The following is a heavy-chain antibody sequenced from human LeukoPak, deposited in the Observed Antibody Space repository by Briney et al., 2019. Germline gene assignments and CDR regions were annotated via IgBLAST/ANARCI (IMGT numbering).Heavy chain of an antibody. Sequence: GGSLRLSCAASEFTFSNYGMSWVRQAPGKGLEWVSVVSDSGRSANYADSVKGRFTISRDNSKNTLYLQMNSLRAEDTAVYYCAPDLRGSAWSLDYWGQGTLVTVSS. CDR3: APDLRGSAWSLDY. J-gene: IGHJ4*02. CDR1: EFTFSNYG. V-gene: IGHV3-23*01. CDR2: VSDSGRSA. D-gene: IGHD6-19*01.